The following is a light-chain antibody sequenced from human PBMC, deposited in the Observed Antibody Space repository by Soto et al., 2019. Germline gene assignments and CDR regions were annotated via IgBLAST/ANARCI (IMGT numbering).Light chain of an antibody. CDR1: QAISNY. CDR3: QQSYSNTLT. J-gene: IGKJ4*01. CDR2: GAK. V-gene: IGKV1-39*01. Sequence: DIQMTQSPSFLSSSFGDRVTITCRASQAISNYLNWYQQRPGKAPNLLIFGAKTLQSGVPSRFSGSGYGTDFTLTITTLKTEDVGIYYCQQSYSNTLTFGGGTKVDIK.